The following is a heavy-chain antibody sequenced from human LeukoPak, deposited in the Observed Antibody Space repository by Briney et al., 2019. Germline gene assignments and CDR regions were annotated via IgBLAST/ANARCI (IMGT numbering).Heavy chain of an antibody. D-gene: IGHD3-10*01. V-gene: IGHV4-34*01. J-gene: IGHJ6*03. CDR2: INHSGST. CDR1: GGSFSGYY. Sequence: SETLSLTCAVYGGSFSGYYWSWIRQPPGKGLEWIGEINHSGSTNYNPSLKSRVTISVDTSKNQFSLKLSSVTAADTAVYYCASSGSGSQSRYYYYYYMDVWGKGTTVTISS. CDR3: ASSGSGSQSRYYYYYYMDV.